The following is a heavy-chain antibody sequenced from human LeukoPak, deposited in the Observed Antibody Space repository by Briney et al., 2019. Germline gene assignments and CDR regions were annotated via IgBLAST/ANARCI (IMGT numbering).Heavy chain of an antibody. CDR2: IIPILGIA. Sequence: ASVKVSCKASGGTFSSYAISWVRQAPGQGLEWMGRIIPILGIANYAQKFQGRVTITADKSTSTAYMELSSLRSEDTAVYYCARVRDGYNVDYWGRGTLVTVSS. D-gene: IGHD5-24*01. V-gene: IGHV1-69*04. CDR1: GGTFSSYA. CDR3: ARVRDGYNVDY. J-gene: IGHJ4*02.